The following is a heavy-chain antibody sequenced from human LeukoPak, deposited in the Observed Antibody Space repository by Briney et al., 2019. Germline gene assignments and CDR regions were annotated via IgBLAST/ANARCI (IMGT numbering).Heavy chain of an antibody. CDR3: ARGPDSGWYQDYYYGMDV. CDR1: GYTFTSYA. CDR2: INTNTGNS. V-gene: IGHV7-4-1*02. J-gene: IGHJ6*02. D-gene: IGHD6-19*01. Sequence: ASVKVSCKASGYTFTSYAMNWVRQAPGQGLEWMGWINTNTGNSTYAQGFTGRFVFSLDTSVSTAYLQISSLKAEDTAVYYCARGPDSGWYQDYYYGMDVWGQGTTVTVSS.